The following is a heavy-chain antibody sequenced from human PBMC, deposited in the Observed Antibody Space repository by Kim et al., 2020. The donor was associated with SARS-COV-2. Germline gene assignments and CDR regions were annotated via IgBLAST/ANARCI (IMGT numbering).Heavy chain of an antibody. V-gene: IGHV4-34*01. CDR2: INHSGST. CDR3: ASVTRYYDFWSGYYSPYFDY. D-gene: IGHD3-3*01. J-gene: IGHJ4*02. Sequence: SETLSLTCAVYGGSFSGYYWSWIRQPPGKGLEWIGEINHSGSTNYNPSLKSRVTISVDTSKNQFSLKLSSVTAADTAVYYCASVTRYYDFWSGYYSPYFDYWGQGTLVTVSS. CDR1: GGSFSGYY.